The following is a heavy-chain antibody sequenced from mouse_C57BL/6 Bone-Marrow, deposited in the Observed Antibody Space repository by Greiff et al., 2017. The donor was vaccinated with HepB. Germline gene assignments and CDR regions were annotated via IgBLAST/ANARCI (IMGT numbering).Heavy chain of an antibody. V-gene: IGHV1-19*01. J-gene: IGHJ2*01. CDR1: GYTFTDYY. Sequence: VQLQQSGPVLVKPGASVKMSCKASGYTFTDYYMNWVKQSHGKSLEWIGVINPYNGGTSYNQKFKGKATLTVDKSSSTDYMELNSLTSEDSAVYYCARGALLRPYYFDYWGQGTTLTVSS. D-gene: IGHD1-1*01. CDR3: ARGALLRPYYFDY. CDR2: INPYNGGT.